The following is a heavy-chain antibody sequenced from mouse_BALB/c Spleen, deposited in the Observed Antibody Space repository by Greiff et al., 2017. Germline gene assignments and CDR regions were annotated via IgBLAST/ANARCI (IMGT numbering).Heavy chain of an antibody. D-gene: IGHD4-1*01. Sequence: DVQLQESGPGLVKPSQSLSLTCSVTGYSITSGYYWNWIRQFQGNKLEWMGYISYDGSNNYNPSLKNRISITRDTSKNQFFLKLNSVTTEDTATYYCARNWDYAMDYWGQGTSVTVSS. J-gene: IGHJ4*01. CDR2: ISYDGSN. V-gene: IGHV3-6*02. CDR3: ARNWDYAMDY. CDR1: GYSITSGYY.